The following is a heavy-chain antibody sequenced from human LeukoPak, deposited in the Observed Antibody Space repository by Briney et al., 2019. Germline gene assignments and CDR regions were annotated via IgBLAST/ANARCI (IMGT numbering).Heavy chain of an antibody. CDR1: GGSIIGYY. Sequence: SETLSLTCTVSGGSIIGYYWNWTRQPAGQGLEWLGRVYSSGVGNYNPSLTSRVTMSVDTSKNQFSLKLTSLTAADTAVYYCAREEFLHEIDSSGYFVYWGQGTLVTVSS. J-gene: IGHJ4*02. V-gene: IGHV4-4*07. CDR2: VYSSGVG. D-gene: IGHD3-22*01. CDR3: AREEFLHEIDSSGYFVY.